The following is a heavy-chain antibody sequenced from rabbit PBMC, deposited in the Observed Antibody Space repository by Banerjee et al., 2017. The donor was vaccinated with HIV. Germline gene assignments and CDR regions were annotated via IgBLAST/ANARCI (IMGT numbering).Heavy chain of an antibody. D-gene: IGHD2-1*01. CDR3: ARGVNGGGGVNL. J-gene: IGHJ4*01. CDR1: GFDFSSSAW. V-gene: IGHV1S45*01. CDR2: ISTSSTNT. Sequence: QEQLEESGGDLVKPEGSLTLTCTASGFDFSSSAWICWVRQAPGKGLEWIACISTSSTNTAYASWAKGRFTISIASSTTVTLQMTSLTAADTATYFCARGVNGGGGVNLWGPGTLVTVS.